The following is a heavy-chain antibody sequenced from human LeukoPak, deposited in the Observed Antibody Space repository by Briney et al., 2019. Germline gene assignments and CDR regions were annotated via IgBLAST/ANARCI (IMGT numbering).Heavy chain of an antibody. CDR1: GFTFSSYS. V-gene: IGHV3-21*04. J-gene: IGHJ4*02. CDR2: ISSSSSYI. D-gene: IGHD2-2*01. Sequence: PGGSLRLSCAASGFTFSSYSMNWVRQAPGKGLEWVSSISSSSSYIYYADSVKGRFTISRDNAKNSLYLQMNSLRAEDTAVYCCASAVPAAIEIDYWGQGTLVTVSS. CDR3: ASAVPAAIEIDY.